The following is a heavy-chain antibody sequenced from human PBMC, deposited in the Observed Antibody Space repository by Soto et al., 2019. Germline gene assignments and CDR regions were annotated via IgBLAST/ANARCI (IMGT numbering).Heavy chain of an antibody. CDR2: TYYRSKWYN. J-gene: IGHJ4*02. CDR1: GDSVSSNSAA. Sequence: SQTLSLTCAISGDSVSSNSAAWNWIRQSPSRGLEWLGRTYYRSKWYNDYAVSVKSRITINPDTSKNQFSLQLNSVTPEDTAVYYCAVTYYYDSSGYSAFDYWGQGTLVTVSS. CDR3: AVTYYYDSSGYSAFDY. D-gene: IGHD3-22*01. V-gene: IGHV6-1*01.